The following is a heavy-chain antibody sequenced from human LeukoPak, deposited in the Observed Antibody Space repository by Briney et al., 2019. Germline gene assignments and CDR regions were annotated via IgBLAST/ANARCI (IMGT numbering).Heavy chain of an antibody. J-gene: IGHJ4*02. CDR3: ARDKVGAYYFDY. V-gene: IGHV3-30-3*01. Sequence: GGSLRLSCAASGFTFSSYAMHWVRQAPGKGLEWVAVISYDGSNKYYADSVKGRFTIPRDNSKNTLYLQMNSLRAEDTAVYYCARDKVGAYYFDYWGQGTLVTVSS. CDR2: ISYDGSNK. CDR1: GFTFSSYA. D-gene: IGHD1-26*01.